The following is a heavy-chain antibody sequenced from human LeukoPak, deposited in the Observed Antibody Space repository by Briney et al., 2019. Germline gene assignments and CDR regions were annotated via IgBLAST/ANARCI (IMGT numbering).Heavy chain of an antibody. Sequence: GESLKISCKASGYSFTTYWVAWVRQMPGKGLEWMGMISPGDFDTRYTPSFKGQVTISVDKSISTAYLQWSSLKASDTAMYYCARQPPGVVVPAAIDYWGQGTLVTVSS. CDR2: ISPGDFDT. CDR3: ARQPPGVVVPAAIDY. V-gene: IGHV5-51*01. D-gene: IGHD2-2*01. J-gene: IGHJ4*02. CDR1: GYSFTTYW.